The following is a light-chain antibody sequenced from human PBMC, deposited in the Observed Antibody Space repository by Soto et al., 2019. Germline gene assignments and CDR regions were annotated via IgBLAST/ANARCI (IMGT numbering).Light chain of an antibody. CDR2: GNS. Sequence: QSVLTQPPSVSGAPGQRVTISCTGSSSNIGAGYDVHWYKQLPGTAPKLLIYGNSNRPSGVPDRFSGSKSGTSASLAITGLQAEDEADYYCQSYDSSLSGYVFGIGTKVTAL. V-gene: IGLV1-40*01. CDR1: SSNIGAGYD. CDR3: QSYDSSLSGYV. J-gene: IGLJ1*01.